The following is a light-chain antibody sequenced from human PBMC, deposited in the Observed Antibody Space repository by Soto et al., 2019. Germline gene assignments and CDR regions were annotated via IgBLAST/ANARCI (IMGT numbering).Light chain of an antibody. CDR2: EDN. CDR3: QSYHSGNVV. CDR1: SGSIARNY. Sequence: NFMLTQPHSVSESPGKTVTISCTGSSGSIARNYVQWYQQRPGSAPTTVIFEDNERPSGVPDRFSGSIDSSSNSASLTISGLKTDDEADYYCQSYHSGNVVFGGGTKLTVL. J-gene: IGLJ2*01. V-gene: IGLV6-57*02.